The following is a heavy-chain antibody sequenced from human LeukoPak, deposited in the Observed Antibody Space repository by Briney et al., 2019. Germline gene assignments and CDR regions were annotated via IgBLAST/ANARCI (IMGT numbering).Heavy chain of an antibody. CDR2: IREDGSEK. Sequence: PGGSLRLSCAASGFTLSNYWMSWVRQAPGKGLEWVANIREDGSEKYYVDSVKGRFTISRDNAKNSLYLQMSSLRAEDTAVYYCATSTGWRSDYWGQGTLVTVSS. D-gene: IGHD6-19*01. CDR1: GFTLSNYW. J-gene: IGHJ4*02. CDR3: ATSTGWRSDY. V-gene: IGHV3-7*01.